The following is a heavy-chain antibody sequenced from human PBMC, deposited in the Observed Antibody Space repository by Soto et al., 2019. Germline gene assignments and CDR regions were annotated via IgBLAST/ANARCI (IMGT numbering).Heavy chain of an antibody. CDR3: ARDAGYCSSTSCSPDYYYYGMDV. Sequence: EVQLVESGGGLVQPGGSLRLSCAASGFTVSSNYMSWVRQAPGKGLEWVSVIYSGGSTYYADSVKGRFTISRDNSKNALYLQMNSLRAEDTAVYYCARDAGYCSSTSCSPDYYYYGMDVWGRGTTVTVSS. CDR1: GFTVSSNY. J-gene: IGHJ6*02. CDR2: IYSGGST. D-gene: IGHD2-2*01. V-gene: IGHV3-66*01.